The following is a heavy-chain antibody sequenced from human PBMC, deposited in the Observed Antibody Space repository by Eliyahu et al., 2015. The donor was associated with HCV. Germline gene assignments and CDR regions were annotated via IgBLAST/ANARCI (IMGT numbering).Heavy chain of an antibody. CDR2: IKSNNAGGTT. V-gene: IGHV3-15*01. J-gene: IGHJ4*02. D-gene: IGHD2-2*01. CDR3: ATESTQFDT. Sequence: EVQLLESGGDLVKPGGSLRLSCVGSGFTFSDXWLSWXRLVPGRGLEXXGRIKSNNAGGTTDYGAPARGRFTISRDDSRSTVNLQLNSLRSEDSGAYYCATESTQFDTWGRGTLVTVSS. CDR1: GFTFSDXW.